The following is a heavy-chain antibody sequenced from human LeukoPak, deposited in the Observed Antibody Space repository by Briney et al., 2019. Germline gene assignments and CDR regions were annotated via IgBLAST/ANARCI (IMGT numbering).Heavy chain of an antibody. D-gene: IGHD3-22*01. CDR1: GFTFSSYA. J-gene: IGHJ5*02. CDR3: AKLAWIIVVDRASWFDP. V-gene: IGHV3-23*01. Sequence: GGSLRLSCAASGFTFSSYAMSWVRQAPGKGLEWVSAISGSGGSTYYADSVKGRFTISRDNSKNTLYLQMNSLRAEDTAVYYCAKLAWIIVVDRASWFDPWGQGTLVTVSS. CDR2: ISGSGGST.